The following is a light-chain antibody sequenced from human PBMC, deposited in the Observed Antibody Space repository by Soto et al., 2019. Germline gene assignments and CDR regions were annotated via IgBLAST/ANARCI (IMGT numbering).Light chain of an antibody. V-gene: IGLV1-40*01. CDR1: RSNIGAGSN. CDR2: DNT. J-gene: IGLJ2*01. CDR3: QSYDNSLRAVL. Sequence: QSVLTQPTSVSGAPGQRVTISCTGSRSNIGAGSNVHWYQHLPGTAPKLLIYDNTNRPSGVPDRFSGSKSDTSASLAITGLQAEDEADYYCQSYDNSLRAVLFGGGTKVTVL.